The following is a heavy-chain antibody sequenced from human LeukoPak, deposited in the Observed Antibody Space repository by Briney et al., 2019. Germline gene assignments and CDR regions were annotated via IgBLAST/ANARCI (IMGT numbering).Heavy chain of an antibody. CDR3: ARDRVDSSSYYPSYYYYGMDV. Sequence: SETLSLTCTVSGASISGYYWSWIRQPPGKGLEWIGYIFYSGSTNYNPSLKSRVTISVDTSKNQFSLKLSSVTAADTAVYYCARDRVDSSSYYPSYYYYGMDVWGQGTTVTVSS. CDR1: GASISGYY. CDR2: IFYSGST. V-gene: IGHV4-59*12. D-gene: IGHD3-22*01. J-gene: IGHJ6*02.